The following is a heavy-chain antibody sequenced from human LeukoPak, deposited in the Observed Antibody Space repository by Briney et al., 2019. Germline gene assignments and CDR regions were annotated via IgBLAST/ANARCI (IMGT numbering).Heavy chain of an antibody. CDR3: ARRALDSSGYYSIFDY. CDR1: GFSLSTSGVG. V-gene: IGHV2-5*02. D-gene: IGHD3-22*01. J-gene: IGHJ4*02. Sequence: SGPTLVNPTQTLTLTCTFSGFSLSTSGVGVGWIRQPPGKALEWLALIYWDDDKRYSPSLKSRLTITKDTFKNQVVLTMTNMDPVDTATYYCARRALDSSGYYSIFDYWGQGTLVTVSS. CDR2: IYWDDDK.